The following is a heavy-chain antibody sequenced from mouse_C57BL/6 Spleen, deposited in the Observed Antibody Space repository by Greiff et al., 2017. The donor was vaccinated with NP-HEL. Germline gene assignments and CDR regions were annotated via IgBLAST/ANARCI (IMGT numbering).Heavy chain of an antibody. D-gene: IGHD1-1*01. CDR1: GYSITSGYY. Sequence: EVKLQESGPGLVKPSQSLSLTCSVTGYSITSGYYWNWIRQFPGNKLEWMGYISYDGSNNYNPSLKNRISITRDTSKNQFFLKLNSVTTEDTATYYCARDYGSRRWYFDVWGTGTTVTVSS. J-gene: IGHJ1*03. V-gene: IGHV3-6*01. CDR2: ISYDGSN. CDR3: ARDYGSRRWYFDV.